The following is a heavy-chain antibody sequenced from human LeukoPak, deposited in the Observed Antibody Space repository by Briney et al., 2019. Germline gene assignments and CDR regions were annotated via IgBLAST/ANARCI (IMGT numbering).Heavy chain of an antibody. CDR2: ICSNGGCT. CDR3: ASLWFGEWGYFDY. D-gene: IGHD3-10*01. V-gene: IGHV3-64*01. J-gene: IGHJ4*02. Sequence: GGSLRLSCAASGFTFSSFAMHWVRQAPGKQLEYVSAICSNGGCTYYANSVKGRFTISRDNSKNTLYLQMGSLRAEDMAVYYCASLWFGEWGYFDYWGQGTLVTVSS. CDR1: GFTFSSFA.